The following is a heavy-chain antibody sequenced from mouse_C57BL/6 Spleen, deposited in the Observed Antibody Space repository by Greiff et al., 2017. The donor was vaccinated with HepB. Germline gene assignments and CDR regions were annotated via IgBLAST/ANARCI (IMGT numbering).Heavy chain of an antibody. CDR3: AMDSSGYEDYFDY. Sequence: LVESGAELARPGASVKLSCKASGYTFTSYGISWVKQRTGQGLEWIGEIYPRSGNTYYNEKFKGKATLTADKSSSTAYMELRSLTSEDSAVYFCAMDSSGYEDYFDYWGQGTTLTVSS. CDR1: GYTFTSYG. J-gene: IGHJ2*01. D-gene: IGHD3-2*02. V-gene: IGHV1-81*01. CDR2: IYPRSGNT.